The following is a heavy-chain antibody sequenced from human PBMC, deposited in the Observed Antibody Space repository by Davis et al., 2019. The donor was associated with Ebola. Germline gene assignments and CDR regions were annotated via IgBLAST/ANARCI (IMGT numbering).Heavy chain of an antibody. CDR3: AKDGVYSASNLFDY. V-gene: IGHV3-9*01. CDR2: ISWNSGSI. J-gene: IGHJ4*02. Sequence: GGSLRLSCAASGFTFDDYAMHWVRQAPGKGLEWVSGISWNSGSIGYADSVKGRFTISRDNAKNSLYLQMNSLRAEDTALYYCAKDGVYSASNLFDYWGQGTLVTVSS. D-gene: IGHD1-26*01. CDR1: GFTFDDYA.